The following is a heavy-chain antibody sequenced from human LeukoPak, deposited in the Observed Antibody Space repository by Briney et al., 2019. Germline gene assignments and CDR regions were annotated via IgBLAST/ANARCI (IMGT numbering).Heavy chain of an antibody. Sequence: GGSLRLSCAASGFTFSDAWMTWVRQAPGEGLEWVGRIKSRANGGTTDYAAPVKGRFTISRDDSKNTLYLQMNSLKTEDTAAYYCTTYSVGATIHSTFDFWGQGAPVTVSS. V-gene: IGHV3-15*01. D-gene: IGHD1-26*01. CDR3: TTYSVGATIHSTFDF. CDR1: GFTFSDAW. CDR2: IKSRANGGTT. J-gene: IGHJ4*02.